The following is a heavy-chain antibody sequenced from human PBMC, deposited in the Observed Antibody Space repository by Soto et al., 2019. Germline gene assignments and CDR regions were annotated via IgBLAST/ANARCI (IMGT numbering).Heavy chain of an antibody. D-gene: IGHD3-3*01. CDR2: ISAYNGNT. Sequence: ASVKVSCKASGYTFTSYGISWVRQAPGQGLEWMGWISAYNGNTNYAQKIKGRVTMTTDTSTSTAYMELRSLRSDDTAVYYCARDRYYDFWSGYPTSYYMDVWGKGTTVTVSS. V-gene: IGHV1-18*01. CDR3: ARDRYYDFWSGYPTSYYMDV. J-gene: IGHJ6*03. CDR1: GYTFTSYG.